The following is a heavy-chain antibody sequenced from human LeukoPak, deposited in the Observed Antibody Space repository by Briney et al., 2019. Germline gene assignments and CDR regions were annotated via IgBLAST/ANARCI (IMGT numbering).Heavy chain of an antibody. J-gene: IGHJ6*02. CDR2: IYHSGST. CDR3: ASSRGSSGWNNYYYYGMDV. Sequence: MPSQTLSLTCAVSGVSISSGGYSWSWIRQPPGKGLEWIGYIYHSGSTYYNPSLKSRVTISVDRSKNQFSLKLSSVTAADTAVYYCASSRGSSGWNNYYYYGMDVWGQGTTVTVSS. D-gene: IGHD6-19*01. V-gene: IGHV4-30-2*01. CDR1: GVSISSGGYS.